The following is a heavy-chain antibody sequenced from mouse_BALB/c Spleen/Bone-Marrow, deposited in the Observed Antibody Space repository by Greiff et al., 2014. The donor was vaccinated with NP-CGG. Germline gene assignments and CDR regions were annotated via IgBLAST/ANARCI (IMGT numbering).Heavy chain of an antibody. CDR3: ATLYDSYAMDY. Sequence: VQLQQSGPELVKPGASMKISCKASGYSFTGYTMNWVKQSHGKNLEWIGLINPYNDVTIYIQKFKGKATLTVDKSSSTAYMELLSLTSEDSAVYYCATLYDSYAMDYWGQGTSVTVSS. D-gene: IGHD1-1*01. CDR1: GYSFTGYT. CDR2: INPYNDVT. V-gene: IGHV1-18*01. J-gene: IGHJ4*01.